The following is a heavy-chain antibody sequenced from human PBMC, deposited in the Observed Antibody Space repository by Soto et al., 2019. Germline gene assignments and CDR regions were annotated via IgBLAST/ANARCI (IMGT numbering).Heavy chain of an antibody. V-gene: IGHV1-69*13. CDR2: IIPIFGTA. CDR3: ARGAPRIAAAGQFDY. J-gene: IGHJ4*02. Sequence: SVKVSCKASGGTFSSYAISWVRQAPGQGLEWMGGIIPIFGTANYAQKFQGRVTITADESTSTAYMELSSLRSEDTAVYYCARGAPRIAAAGQFDYWGQGTLVTVSS. CDR1: GGTFSSYA. D-gene: IGHD6-13*01.